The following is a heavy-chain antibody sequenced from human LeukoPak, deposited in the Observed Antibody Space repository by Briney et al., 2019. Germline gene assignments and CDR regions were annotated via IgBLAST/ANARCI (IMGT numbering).Heavy chain of an antibody. CDR2: IYYSGST. J-gene: IGHJ5*02. CDR3: ARVPEYQLPGGHNWFDP. V-gene: IGHV4-31*03. D-gene: IGHD2-2*01. Sequence: SETLSLTCTVSGGSISSGGYYWSWIRQHPGKGLEWIGYIYYSGSTYYNPSLKSRVTISVDTSKNQFPLKLSSVTAADTAVYYCARVPEYQLPGGHNWFDPWGQGTLVAVSS. CDR1: GGSISSGGYY.